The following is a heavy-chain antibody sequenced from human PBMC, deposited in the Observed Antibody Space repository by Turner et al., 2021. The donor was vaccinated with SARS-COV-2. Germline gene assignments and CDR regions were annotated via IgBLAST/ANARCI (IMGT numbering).Heavy chain of an antibody. CDR2: MNPNSGGT. Sequence: QVQLVQSGAELKKPGASVKVCCKASGYTFTDYYMPWGRQAPGQGLEWVGWMNPNSGGTNYAQKFQGRVTMTRETSISTAYMELSRLRSDDTAVYYCATDSYGTLWGQGTLVTVSS. CDR3: ATDSYGTL. CDR1: GYTFTDYY. J-gene: IGHJ4*02. V-gene: IGHV1-2*02. D-gene: IGHD5-18*01.